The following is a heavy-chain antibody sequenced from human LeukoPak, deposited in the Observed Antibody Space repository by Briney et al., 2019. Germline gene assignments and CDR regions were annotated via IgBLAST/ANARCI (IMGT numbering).Heavy chain of an antibody. CDR3: ARVPYSSSWYDY. CDR2: ITGSSSSK. Sequence: GGSLRLSCAASGFTFSAYSMNWVRQAPGKGLECVASITGSSSSKVYADSVKGRFTISRDNAKNSLYLQMNSLRAEDAAVYYCARVPYSSSWYDYWGQGTLVTVSS. D-gene: IGHD6-13*01. V-gene: IGHV3-48*04. J-gene: IGHJ4*02. CDR1: GFTFSAYS.